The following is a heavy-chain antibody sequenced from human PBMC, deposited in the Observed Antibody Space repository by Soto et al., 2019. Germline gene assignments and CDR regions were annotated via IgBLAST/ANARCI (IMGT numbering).Heavy chain of an antibody. J-gene: IGHJ6*02. CDR1: GGTFSSYA. CDR2: IIPIFGTA. V-gene: IGHV1-69*12. CDR3: ARDGALWFGELQLPGGAGMDV. D-gene: IGHD3-10*01. Sequence: QVQLVQSGAEVKKPGSSVKVSCKASGGTFSSYAISWVRQAPGQGLEWMGGIIPIFGTANYAQKFQGRVTITADESTNKAYMELRSLRSEDTAVYYCARDGALWFGELQLPGGAGMDVWGQGTTVTVSS.